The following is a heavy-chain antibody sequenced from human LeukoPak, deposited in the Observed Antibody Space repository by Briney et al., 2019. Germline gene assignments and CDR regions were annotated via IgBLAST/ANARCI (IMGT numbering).Heavy chain of an antibody. V-gene: IGHV3-23*01. CDR2: ISGSGGTP. J-gene: IGHJ2*01. CDR3: VRDWYFDL. Sequence: GGSLRLSCAASGLTFSSYAMSWVRQAPGKGLEWVSTISGSGGTPYYADSVRGRFTISRDNSKNTLYLQMNSLRVEDTAVYYCVRDWYFDLWGRGTRVTVSS. CDR1: GLTFSSYA.